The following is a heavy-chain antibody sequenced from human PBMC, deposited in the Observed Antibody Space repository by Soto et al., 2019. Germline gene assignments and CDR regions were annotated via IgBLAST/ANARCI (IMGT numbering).Heavy chain of an antibody. Sequence: QVQLQESGPGLVKPSGTLSLTCAVSGDSISSRNWWTWVRQPPGKGLEWIGEIYHSGSTNYSPTLKSRVTISVDMSKNQFSLKLTSVTAADTAVYYCARGGNVAAAGTIYLDSWSQGTLVTVSS. CDR1: GDSISSRNW. CDR3: ARGGNVAAAGTIYLDS. V-gene: IGHV4-4*02. D-gene: IGHD6-13*01. CDR2: IYHSGST. J-gene: IGHJ4*02.